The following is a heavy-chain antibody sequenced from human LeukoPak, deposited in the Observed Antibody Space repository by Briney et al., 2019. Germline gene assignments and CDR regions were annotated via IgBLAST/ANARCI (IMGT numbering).Heavy chain of an antibody. J-gene: IGHJ6*02. CDR2: MNPNSGNT. CDR1: GYTFTSHD. CDR3: ARGLVRGRFDRDV. V-gene: IGHV1-8*01. D-gene: IGHD3-10*01. Sequence: PGALVKVSCKASGYTFTSHDIDWVRQATGQGLEWRGWMNPNSGNTGYAQKFQGRVTMTRDTSISTVYMELSSLTSEDTAVYYCARGLVRGRFDRDVWGQGTTVTVSS.